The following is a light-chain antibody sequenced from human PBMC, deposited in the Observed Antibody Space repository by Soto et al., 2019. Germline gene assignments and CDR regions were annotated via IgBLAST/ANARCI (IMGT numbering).Light chain of an antibody. J-gene: IGKJ1*01. CDR1: QSVSSY. V-gene: IGKV3-20*01. Sequence: ELVLTQSQATLSLSPGERATLSCRASQSVSSYLAWYQQKPGQAPRLLIYDASNRATGIPDRFSGSGSGTDFILTISRLEPEDFAVYYCQQYGSSGTFGQGTKVDIK. CDR2: DAS. CDR3: QQYGSSGT.